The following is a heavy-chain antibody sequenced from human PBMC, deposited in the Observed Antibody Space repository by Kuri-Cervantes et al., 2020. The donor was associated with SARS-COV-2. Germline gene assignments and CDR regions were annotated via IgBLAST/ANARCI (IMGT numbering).Heavy chain of an antibody. Sequence: GGSLRLSCAASGFSVSSNYMSWVRQAPGRGLEWVSVIYIGGSTYYADSVKGRVTISRDNAKNSLFLQMNSLRDEDTAVYYCARGLSNRITIFGVVITGSYHGMDVWGQGTTVTVSS. J-gene: IGHJ6*02. CDR1: GFSVSSNY. V-gene: IGHV3-53*01. D-gene: IGHD3-3*01. CDR3: ARGLSNRITIFGVVITGSYHGMDV. CDR2: IYIGGST.